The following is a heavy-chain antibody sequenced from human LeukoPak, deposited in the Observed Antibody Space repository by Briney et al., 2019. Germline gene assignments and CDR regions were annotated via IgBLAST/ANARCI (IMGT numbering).Heavy chain of an antibody. V-gene: IGHV4-4*07. Sequence: PSETLSLTCTVSGGSISSYYWSWIRQPAGKGLEWIGRIHTSGSTYYKPSLKSRVTMSVDTSKNQLSLKLSSVAAADTAVYYCARDFAVYCSSTTCRGDDAFDIWGQGTMVTVSS. J-gene: IGHJ3*02. D-gene: IGHD2-2*01. CDR1: GGSISSYY. CDR3: ARDFAVYCSSTTCRGDDAFDI. CDR2: IHTSGST.